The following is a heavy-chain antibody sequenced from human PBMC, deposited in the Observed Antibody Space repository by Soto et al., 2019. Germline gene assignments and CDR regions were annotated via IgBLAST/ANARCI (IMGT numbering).Heavy chain of an antibody. CDR1: RFSLTTDRVG. CDR3: EPAYGGRSLY. V-gene: IGHV2-5*02. CDR2: IYWDDSK. D-gene: IGHD1-26*01. Sequence: QITLKESGPTLVKPTQTLTLTCTFSRFSLTTDRVGVGWIRQPPGEALEWLAVIYWDDSKTYRPSLESRLTITKDTSKNQVALTMTNMDSLDTATYYCEPAYGGRSLYWGQGTLVTVSS. J-gene: IGHJ4*02.